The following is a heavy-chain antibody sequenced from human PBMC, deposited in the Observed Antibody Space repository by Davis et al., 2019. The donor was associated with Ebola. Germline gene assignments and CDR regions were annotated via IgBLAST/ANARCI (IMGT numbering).Heavy chain of an antibody. V-gene: IGHV3-30*18. D-gene: IGHD3-16*01. J-gene: IGHJ4*02. CDR2: ISYDGSNK. CDR1: GFTLNNAW. CDR3: AKWGSSGGHY. Sequence: GESLKISCAASGFTLNNAWMSWVRQAPGKGLEWVAVISYDGSNKYYADSVKGRFTISRDNSKNTLYLQMNSLRAEDTAVYYCAKWGSSGGHYWGQGTLVTVSS.